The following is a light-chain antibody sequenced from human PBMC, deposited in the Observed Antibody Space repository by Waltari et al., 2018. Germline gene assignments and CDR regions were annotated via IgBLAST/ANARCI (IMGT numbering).Light chain of an antibody. Sequence: ENVFTQSPGALSLSPGERATLSCRASQTVSKSYLAWFQQKPGQPPSLLIYDASNRATGIPDRFSGSGSGTDFNLTINRLEPEDFAVYYCQQYASSPLTFGGGTKVEIK. V-gene: IGKV3-20*01. CDR1: QTVSKSY. J-gene: IGKJ4*01. CDR2: DAS. CDR3: QQYASSPLT.